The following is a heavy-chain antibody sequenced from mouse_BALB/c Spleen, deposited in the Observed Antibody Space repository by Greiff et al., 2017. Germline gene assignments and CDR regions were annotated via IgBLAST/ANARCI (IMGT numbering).Heavy chain of an antibody. Sequence: EVKLVESGGGLVQPGGSLKLSCAASGFTFSSSGMSWVRQTPDKRLELVATINSTGGSTYYPDSVKGRFTISRDNAKNTLYLQMSSLKSEDTAMYYFARECYYDFDYWGQGTTLTVSS. CDR3: ARECYYDFDY. CDR2: INSTGGST. D-gene: IGHD1-1*01. CDR1: GFTFSSSG. J-gene: IGHJ2*01. V-gene: IGHV5-6-3*01.